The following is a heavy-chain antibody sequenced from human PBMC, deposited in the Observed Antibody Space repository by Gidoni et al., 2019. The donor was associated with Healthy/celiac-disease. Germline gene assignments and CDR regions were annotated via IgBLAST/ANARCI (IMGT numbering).Heavy chain of an antibody. CDR1: GHTLTGDY. CDR3: ARDQNGDYGIVGAFDI. J-gene: IGHJ3*02. D-gene: IGHD4-17*01. CDR2: INPHSGGT. V-gene: IGHV1-2*02. Sequence: QVQLVQSGAEVKKPGASVKVSCKASGHTLTGDYMHWVRQAPGQGLEWMGWINPHSGGTNYAQKFQGRVTMTRDTSISTAYMELSRLRSDDTAVYYCARDQNGDYGIVGAFDIWGHGTMVTVSS.